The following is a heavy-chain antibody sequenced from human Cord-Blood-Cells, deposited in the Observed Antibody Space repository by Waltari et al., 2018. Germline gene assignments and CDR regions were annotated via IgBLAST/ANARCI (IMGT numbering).Heavy chain of an antibody. D-gene: IGHD6-13*01. Sequence: QVQLQQWGAGLLKPSETLSLTCAVYGGSFSGYYWSWIRQPPGKGLEWIGEINHSGSTNYHPSLKSRVTISVDTSKNQFSLKLSSVTAADTAVYYCARPGGAAAGTLNYFDYWGQGTLVTVSS. V-gene: IGHV4-34*01. CDR2: INHSGST. J-gene: IGHJ4*02. CDR1: GGSFSGYY. CDR3: ARPGGAAAGTLNYFDY.